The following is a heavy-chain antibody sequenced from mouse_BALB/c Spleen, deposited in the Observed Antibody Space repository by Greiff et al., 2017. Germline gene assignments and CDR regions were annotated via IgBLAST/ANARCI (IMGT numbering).Heavy chain of an antibody. Sequence: QVQLQQSGAELVKPGASVKLSCKASGYTFTSYYMYWVKQRPGQGLEWIGGINPSNGGTNFNEKFKSKATLTVDKSSSTAYMQLSSLTSEDSAVFYCTRWFLYYSFDYWGQGTSVTVSS. CDR1: GYTFTSYY. CDR2: INPSNGGT. D-gene: IGHD2-2*01. V-gene: IGHV1S81*02. CDR3: TRWFLYYSFDY. J-gene: IGHJ4*01.